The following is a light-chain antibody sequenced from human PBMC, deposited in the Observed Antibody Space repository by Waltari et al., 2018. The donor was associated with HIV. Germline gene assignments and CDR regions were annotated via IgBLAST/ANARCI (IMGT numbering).Light chain of an antibody. V-gene: IGKV1-39*01. J-gene: IGKJ4*01. CDR2: AAS. Sequence: DIQMTQSPSSLSASVGARVTITCRASQRISSYLNWYQQKPGKAPKLLISAASTLQSGVPSRFSGSGSGTDFTLTISSLQPEDFATYYCQQSFSFPLTFGGGTKVEIK. CDR3: QQSFSFPLT. CDR1: QRISSY.